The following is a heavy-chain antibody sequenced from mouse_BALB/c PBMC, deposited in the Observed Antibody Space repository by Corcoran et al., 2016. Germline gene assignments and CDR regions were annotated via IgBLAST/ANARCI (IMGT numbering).Heavy chain of an antibody. J-gene: IGHJ1*01. CDR1: GFNIKYTY. CDR2: IDPANGNT. V-gene: IGHV14-3*02. Sequence: EVQLQQSGAELVKPVASVTLSCTASGFNIKYTYMHWVMQRPEQGLEWIGRIDPANGNTKYDPKFQGKATITADTSSNTAYLQLSSLTSEDTAVYYCARYWYFDVWGAGTTVTVSS. CDR3: ARYWYFDV.